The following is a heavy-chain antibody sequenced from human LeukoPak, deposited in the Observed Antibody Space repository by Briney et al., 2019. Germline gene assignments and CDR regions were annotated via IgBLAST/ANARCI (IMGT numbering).Heavy chain of an antibody. V-gene: IGHV4-38-2*01. D-gene: IGHD4-17*01. CDR1: GYSINSGYY. Sequence: PSETLSLTCAVSGYSINSGYYWGRIRQPPGKGLEWIGSIYYSGSTHYNPSLKSRLTIFVDTSKNQFSLKVNSVTAADTAVYYCARNGTVTVSGTKFNYFDYWGQGTLVTVSS. CDR2: IYYSGST. J-gene: IGHJ4*02. CDR3: ARNGTVTVSGTKFNYFDY.